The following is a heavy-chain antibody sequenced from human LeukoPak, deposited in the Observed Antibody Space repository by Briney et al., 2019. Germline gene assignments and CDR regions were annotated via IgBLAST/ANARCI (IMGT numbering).Heavy chain of an antibody. CDR1: GGSISSGGYY. Sequence: SETPSLTCTVSGGSISSGGYYWSWIRQHPGKGLEWIGYIYYSGSTYYNPSLKSRVTISVDTSKNQFSLKLSSVTAADTAVYYCARVKDYYDSSGYYSGVSYYFDYWGQGTLVTVSS. J-gene: IGHJ4*02. D-gene: IGHD3-22*01. V-gene: IGHV4-31*03. CDR2: IYYSGST. CDR3: ARVKDYYDSSGYYSGVSYYFDY.